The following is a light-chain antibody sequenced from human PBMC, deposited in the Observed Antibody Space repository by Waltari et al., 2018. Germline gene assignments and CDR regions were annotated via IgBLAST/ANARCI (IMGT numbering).Light chain of an antibody. Sequence: QLVLTQSPSASASVGASVRLTCTLSSGLRTYAIAWHQHQPEKGPRPLMKVNSDGTHNKGDGIPDRFSGSSSGTELYLTISSLQPEDEADYYCQTWGLGYVIFGGGTKLTVL. CDR2: VNSDGTH. CDR1: SGLRTYA. V-gene: IGLV4-69*01. J-gene: IGLJ2*01. CDR3: QTWGLGYVI.